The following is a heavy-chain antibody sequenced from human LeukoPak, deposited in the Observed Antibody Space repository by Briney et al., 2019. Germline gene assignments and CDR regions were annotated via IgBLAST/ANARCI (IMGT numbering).Heavy chain of an antibody. V-gene: IGHV3-23*01. CDR1: GFTFSSYA. Sequence: GGSLRLSCAASGFTFSSYAMSGVRQAPGKGLEWVSGISGSGGSTYYADSVKGRFTISRDNSKNTKYLQMNSLRAEDTAVYYCAKDRDGMYSGSYYRPYYFDSWGQGTLVTVSS. J-gene: IGHJ4*02. D-gene: IGHD1-26*01. CDR3: AKDRDGMYSGSYYRPYYFDS. CDR2: ISGSGGST.